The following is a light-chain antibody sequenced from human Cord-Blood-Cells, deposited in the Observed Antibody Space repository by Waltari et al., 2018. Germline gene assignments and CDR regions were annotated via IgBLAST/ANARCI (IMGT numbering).Light chain of an antibody. CDR3: QQLNSYPRT. J-gene: IGKJ1*01. Sequence: DIQLTQSPSFLSESVGDRFTITCRASQGMSSYLAWYQQKPGKAPKLLIYAASTLQSGGPSRFSGSGSGTEVTLTISSLQPEEFATYYCQQLNSYPRTFGQGTKVEIK. CDR2: AAS. CDR1: QGMSSY. V-gene: IGKV1-9*01.